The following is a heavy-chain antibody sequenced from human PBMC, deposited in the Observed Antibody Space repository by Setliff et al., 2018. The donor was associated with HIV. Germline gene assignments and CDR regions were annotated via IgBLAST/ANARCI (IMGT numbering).Heavy chain of an antibody. D-gene: IGHD3-10*01. J-gene: IGHJ4*02. CDR1: GASIKSGGYY. Sequence: SETLSLTCTVSGASIKSGGYYWSWIRQTAGKGLEWIGHIYNSGKTNYNPSLKSRVSISVDTSKNHFSLKLSSVTAADTAVYYCARGFSGYYGPGSPGIWGQGTLVTVSS. CDR2: IYNSGKT. V-gene: IGHV4-61*09. CDR3: ARGFSGYYGPGSPGI.